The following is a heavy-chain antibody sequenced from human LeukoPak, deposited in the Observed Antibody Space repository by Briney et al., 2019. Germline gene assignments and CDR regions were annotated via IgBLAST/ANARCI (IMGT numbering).Heavy chain of an antibody. Sequence: ASVKVSCKASGYTFASYDIIWVRQAPGQGLEWMGWITVYSGNTKYAQKLQGRVTMTTDTSTNTAYMELRSLRSDDTAVYYCARGAGSGSYGSLVYFDYWGQGTLVTVSS. J-gene: IGHJ4*02. D-gene: IGHD1-26*01. CDR2: ITVYSGNT. CDR3: ARGAGSGSYGSLVYFDY. V-gene: IGHV1-18*01. CDR1: GYTFASYD.